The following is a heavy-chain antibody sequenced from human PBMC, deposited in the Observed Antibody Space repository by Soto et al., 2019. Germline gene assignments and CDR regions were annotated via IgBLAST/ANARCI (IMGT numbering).Heavy chain of an antibody. J-gene: IGHJ6*02. Sequence: ASVKVSCKASGYTFSSYGISWVRQAPGQGLEWMGWISAYNGDTHYAQKFQGRVTMTTDASTSTAYMELRSLRSDDTAVYYCAREQKRYSSYAIDVWGQGTTVTVYS. V-gene: IGHV1-18*04. CDR2: ISAYNGDT. CDR3: AREQKRYSSYAIDV. CDR1: GYTFSSYG.